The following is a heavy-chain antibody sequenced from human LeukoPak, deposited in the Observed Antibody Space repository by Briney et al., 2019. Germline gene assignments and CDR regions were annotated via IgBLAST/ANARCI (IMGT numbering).Heavy chain of an antibody. J-gene: IGHJ6*02. V-gene: IGHV3-23*01. D-gene: IGHD4-17*01. Sequence: GGSLRLSCAASGFTFSTYAMSWVRQAPGKGLEWVSAISGSGGSTNYADSVKGRVTVSRDNSKSTLYLQMNSLRAEDTAVYYCAREPPRYGDLIYYYYYGMDVWGQGTTVTVSS. CDR3: AREPPRYGDLIYYYYYGMDV. CDR1: GFTFSTYA. CDR2: ISGSGGST.